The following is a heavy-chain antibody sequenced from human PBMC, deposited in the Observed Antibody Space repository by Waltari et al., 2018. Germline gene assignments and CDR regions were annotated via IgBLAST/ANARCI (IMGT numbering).Heavy chain of an antibody. CDR3: ARDRGRGLYFDS. CDR1: GDSMSGRDW. CDR2: VHRRGKT. D-gene: IGHD2-15*01. J-gene: IGHJ4*02. V-gene: IGHV4-4*02. Sequence: QVQLQESGPGLVKPSGTLSLPCAVSGDSMSGRDWWSWVRQAPGKGLEWVGQVHRRGKTHYSPSLESRVTVSIDTSNKQFSLILTSATAADTAVYYCARDRGRGLYFDSWGQGTLVTVSP.